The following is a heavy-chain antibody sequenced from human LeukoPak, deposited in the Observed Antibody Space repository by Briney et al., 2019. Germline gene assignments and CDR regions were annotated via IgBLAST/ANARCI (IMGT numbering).Heavy chain of an antibody. CDR2: IIPIFGTA. Sequence: SVRVSCKASGGTFSSYAISWVRQAPGQGLEWMGGIIPIFGTANYAQKFQGRVTITADESTSTAYMELSSLRSEDTAVYYCARVRGSSGSEYFQHWGQGTLVTVSS. CDR3: ARVRGSSGSEYFQH. V-gene: IGHV1-69*13. J-gene: IGHJ1*01. D-gene: IGHD3-22*01. CDR1: GGTFSSYA.